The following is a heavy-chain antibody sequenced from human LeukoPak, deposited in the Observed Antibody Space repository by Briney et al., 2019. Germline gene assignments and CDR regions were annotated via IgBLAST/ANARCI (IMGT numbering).Heavy chain of an antibody. CDR2: INPNSGGI. D-gene: IGHD6-19*01. CDR1: GYTFTGYY. CDR3: ARPHRSSGWYLVDY. J-gene: IGHJ4*02. Sequence: GASVKVSCKSSGYTFTGYYMHWVRQAPGQGLEWMGWINPNSGGINYAQKFQGRVTMTRDTSISTAYMELSRLRSDDTAVYYCARPHRSSGWYLVDYWGQGTLVTVSS. V-gene: IGHV1-2*02.